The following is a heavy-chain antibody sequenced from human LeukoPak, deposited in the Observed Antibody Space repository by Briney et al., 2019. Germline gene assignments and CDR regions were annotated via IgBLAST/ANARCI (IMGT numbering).Heavy chain of an antibody. D-gene: IGHD3-10*01. J-gene: IGHJ4*02. CDR3: ARGPMGNYFDY. CDR2: ISSSSSTI. V-gene: IGHV3-48*01. Sequence: GGSLRLSCAASGFTFSSYSMNWVRQAPGKGLEWVSYISSSSSTIYYADSVKGRFTISRDNSKNTLYLQMNSLRAEDTAVYYCARGPMGNYFDYWGQGTLVTVSS. CDR1: GFTFSSYS.